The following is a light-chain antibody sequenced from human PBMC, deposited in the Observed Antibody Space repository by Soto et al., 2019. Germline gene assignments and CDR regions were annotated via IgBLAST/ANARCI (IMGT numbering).Light chain of an antibody. J-gene: IGKJ5*01. CDR3: QLRGNLPIP. CDR1: QSVSSY. V-gene: IGKV3-11*01. Sequence: VVTQSQTTLSLSPGERATLSCRASQSVSSYLAWYQQKPGQAPRLLIYDASNRATGIPARFSGSGSGTDFTLTFSCLEPEDFAVYYCQLRGNLPIPFAQGTRLEIK. CDR2: DAS.